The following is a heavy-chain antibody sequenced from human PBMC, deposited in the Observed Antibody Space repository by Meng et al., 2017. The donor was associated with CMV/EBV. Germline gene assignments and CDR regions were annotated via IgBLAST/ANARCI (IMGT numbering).Heavy chain of an antibody. D-gene: IGHD2-21*02. Sequence: QVQWRRSGQGLLKLSQPLSLACTVSGGSVSSGDYYWSWIRQPPGKGLEWIGYIYYSGSTYYNPSLKSRVTISVDTSKNQFSLKLSSVTAADTAVYYCAREGDNPFDYWGQGTLVTVSS. CDR3: AREGDNPFDY. CDR2: IYYSGST. J-gene: IGHJ4*02. CDR1: GGSVSSGDYY. V-gene: IGHV4-30-4*08.